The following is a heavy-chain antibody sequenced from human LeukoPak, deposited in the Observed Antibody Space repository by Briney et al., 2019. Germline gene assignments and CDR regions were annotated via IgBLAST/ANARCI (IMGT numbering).Heavy chain of an antibody. CDR3: ARDRVYSSGWFDY. J-gene: IGHJ4*02. CDR2: IWYDGSNK. D-gene: IGHD6-19*01. Sequence: GRSLRLSCAASGFTFSSYGMHWVRQAPGNGLEWVAVIWYDGSNKYYADSVKGRFTISRDNSKNTLYLQMNSLRAEDTAVYYCARDRVYSSGWFDYWGQGTLVTVSS. V-gene: IGHV3-33*01. CDR1: GFTFSSYG.